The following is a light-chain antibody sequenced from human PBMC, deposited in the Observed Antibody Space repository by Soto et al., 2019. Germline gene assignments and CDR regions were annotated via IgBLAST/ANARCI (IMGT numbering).Light chain of an antibody. CDR2: TAS. Sequence: AIRMTQSPSSFSASTGDRVTITCRASQGISRHLAWYQVKPGKAPRLLIYTASYLESGVPSRFSGSGSGTDFTLTISSLQSEDFAGYYCPQYFSYPLTFGGGTKVEIK. CDR1: QGISRH. V-gene: IGKV1-8*01. J-gene: IGKJ4*01. CDR3: PQYFSYPLT.